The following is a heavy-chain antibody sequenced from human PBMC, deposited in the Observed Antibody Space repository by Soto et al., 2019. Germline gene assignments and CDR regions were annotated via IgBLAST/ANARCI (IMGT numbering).Heavy chain of an antibody. D-gene: IGHD2-2*01. CDR2: INHSGST. Sequence: PSETLSLTCAVYGGSFSGYYWSWIRQPPGKGLEWIGEINHSGSTNYNPSLKSRVTISVDTSKNQFSLKLSSVTAADTAVYYCARGRRYCSSTSCYLYYGMDVWGQGTTVTVSS. J-gene: IGHJ6*02. CDR1: GGSFSGYY. CDR3: ARGRRYCSSTSCYLYYGMDV. V-gene: IGHV4-34*01.